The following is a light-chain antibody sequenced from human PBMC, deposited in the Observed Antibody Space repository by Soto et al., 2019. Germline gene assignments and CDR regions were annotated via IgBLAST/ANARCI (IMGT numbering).Light chain of an antibody. CDR1: QSVNSD. CDR2: GAY. V-gene: IGKV3-15*01. CDR3: QQYNDWPRT. Sequence: DIVLTQSPVTLSASPGESATLSCRASQSVNSDLAWYQQKPGQAPTLLIYGAYIRAVGIPARFSGSGSGAEFTFTIRSLQSEDFALYFCQQYNDWPRTFGQGTKVDIK. J-gene: IGKJ1*01.